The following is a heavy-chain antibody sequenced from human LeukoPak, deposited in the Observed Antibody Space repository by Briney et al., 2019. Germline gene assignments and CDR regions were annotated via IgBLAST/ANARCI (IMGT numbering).Heavy chain of an antibody. Sequence: PSETLSLTCTVSGYSISSGFYWGWIRQPPGKGLEWIGNIYHSGSTDYNPSLKSRVTISEDTSKNQFSLKLSSVTAADTAVYYCARGFQGGSQDCWGQGTLVTVSS. CDR3: ARGFQGGSQDC. J-gene: IGHJ4*02. CDR2: IYHSGST. D-gene: IGHD1-26*01. CDR1: GYSISSGFY. V-gene: IGHV4-38-2*02.